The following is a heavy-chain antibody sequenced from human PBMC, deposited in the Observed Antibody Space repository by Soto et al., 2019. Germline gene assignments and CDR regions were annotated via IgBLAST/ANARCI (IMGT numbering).Heavy chain of an antibody. CDR1: GYTFTGYY. V-gene: IGHV1-2*02. D-gene: IGHD4-17*01. CDR3: ARDWEYGDYVKLDAFDI. J-gene: IGHJ3*02. CDR2: INPNSGGT. Sequence: ASVKVSCKASGYTFTGYYMHWVRQAPGQGLEWMGWINPNSGGTNYAQKLQGRVTMTTDTSTSTAYMELRGLRSDDTAVYYCARDWEYGDYVKLDAFDIWGQGTMVTVSS.